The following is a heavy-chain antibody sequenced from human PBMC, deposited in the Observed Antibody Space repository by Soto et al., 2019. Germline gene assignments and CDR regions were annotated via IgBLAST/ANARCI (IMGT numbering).Heavy chain of an antibody. J-gene: IGHJ4*02. V-gene: IGHV1-3*01. CDR3: ARGPGGPDGPGDY. Sequence: QVQLVQSGAEVKKPGASVKVSCKASGYTFTSYAMHWVRQAPGQRLEWMGWINAGNGNTKYSQKFQGRVTITRDASASSAYMELSSLRSEDTAVYYCARGPGGPDGPGDYWGQGTLVTVSS. CDR1: GYTFTSYA. D-gene: IGHD2-15*01. CDR2: INAGNGNT.